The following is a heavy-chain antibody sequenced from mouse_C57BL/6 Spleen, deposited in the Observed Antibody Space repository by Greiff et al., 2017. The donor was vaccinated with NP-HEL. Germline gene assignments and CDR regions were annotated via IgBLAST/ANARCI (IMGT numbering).Heavy chain of an antibody. V-gene: IGHV1-82*01. CDR1: GYAFSSSW. D-gene: IGHD1-1*01. CDR2: IYPGDGDT. CDR3: ASPGDGSSSWFAY. Sequence: QVQLQQSGPELVKPGASVKISCKASGYAFSSSWMNWVKQRPGKGLEWIGRIYPGDGDTNYNGKFKGKATLTADKSSSTAYMQLSSLTSEDSAVYFCASPGDGSSSWFAYWGQGTLVTVSA. J-gene: IGHJ3*01.